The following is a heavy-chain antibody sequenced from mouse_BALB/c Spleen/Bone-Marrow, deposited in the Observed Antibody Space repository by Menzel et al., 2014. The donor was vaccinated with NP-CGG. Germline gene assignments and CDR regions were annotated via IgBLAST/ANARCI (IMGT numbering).Heavy chain of an antibody. CDR3: TREVRRYAMDY. Sequence: LQQSGSELVRPGASVKLSCKASGYTFTSYWMHWVKQRPGQGLEWIGNIYPGSGSTNYDEKFKSKVTLTVDTSSSTAYMQLSSLTSEDSAVYYCTREVRRYAMDYWGQGTSVTVSS. CDR1: GYTFTSYW. J-gene: IGHJ4*01. V-gene: IGHV1S22*01. D-gene: IGHD2-14*01. CDR2: IYPGSGST.